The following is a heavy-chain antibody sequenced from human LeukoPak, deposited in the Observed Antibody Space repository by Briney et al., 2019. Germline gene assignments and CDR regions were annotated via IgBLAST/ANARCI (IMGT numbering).Heavy chain of an antibody. J-gene: IGHJ4*02. CDR3: ARGSDTAAGLY. D-gene: IGHD6-13*01. Sequence: SETLSLTCAVYGGSFSGYYWSWIRQPPGKGLEWIGEINHSGSTNYNPSLKSRVSISVDSSKNQFSLKVSSVTAADTAVYYCARGSDTAAGLYWGQGTLVTVSS. CDR1: GGSFSGYY. CDR2: INHSGST. V-gene: IGHV4-34*01.